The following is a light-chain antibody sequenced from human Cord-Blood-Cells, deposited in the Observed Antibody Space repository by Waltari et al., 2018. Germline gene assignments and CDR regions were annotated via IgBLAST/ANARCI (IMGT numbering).Light chain of an antibody. V-gene: IGLV2-8*01. CDR1: SSALSGYNC. CDR3: SSYAGSNNLV. Sequence: QSALTQPPSAYGSPGQSVTIPCPGTSSALSGYNCIYGYTQHPGKAPKLMIYEVSKRPSGVPDRFSGSKSGNTASLTVSGLQAEDEADYYCSSYAGSNNLVFGGGTKLTVL. CDR2: EVS. J-gene: IGLJ3*02.